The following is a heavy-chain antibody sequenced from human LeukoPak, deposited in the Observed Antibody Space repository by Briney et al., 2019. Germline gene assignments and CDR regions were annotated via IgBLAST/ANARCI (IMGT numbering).Heavy chain of an antibody. CDR1: GYTFTSYA. D-gene: IGHD3-22*01. V-gene: IGHV7-4-1*02. J-gene: IGHJ6*03. Sequence: AAVKVSCKASGYTFTSYAMNWVRQAPGQGLEWMGWINTKTGNPTYAQGFTGRFVLSLDTSVSTAYLQISSLKAEDTAVYYCARDHSRSSGSSYYYYYYMDVWGKGTTVTVSS. CDR2: INTKTGNP. CDR3: ARDHSRSSGSSYYYYYYMDV.